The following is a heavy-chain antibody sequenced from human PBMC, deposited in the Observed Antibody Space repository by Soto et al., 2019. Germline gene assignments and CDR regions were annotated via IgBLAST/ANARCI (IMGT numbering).Heavy chain of an antibody. D-gene: IGHD2-21*02. CDR2: IYYSGST. V-gene: IGHV4-31*03. J-gene: IGHJ4*02. Sequence: SETLSLTCTVSGCSISSGGYYWSWIRQHPGKGLEWIGYIYYSGSTYYNPSLKSRVTISVDTSKNQFSLKLSSVTAADTAVYYCASFGLGGDYYYFDYWGQGTLVTVSS. CDR1: GCSISSGGYY. CDR3: ASFGLGGDYYYFDY.